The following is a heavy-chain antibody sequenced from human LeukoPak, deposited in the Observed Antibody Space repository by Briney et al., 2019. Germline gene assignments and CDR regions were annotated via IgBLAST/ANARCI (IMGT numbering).Heavy chain of an antibody. CDR1: GGTFSSYA. D-gene: IGHD5-18*01. CDR2: IIPIFGTA. V-gene: IGHV1-69*05. Sequence: SVKVSCKASGGTFSSYAISWVRQAPGQGLEWMGRIIPIFGTANYAQKFQGRVTITTDESTSTAYMELSSLRSEDTAVYYCARDSGYSYGFNWFEPWGQGTLVTVSS. J-gene: IGHJ5*02. CDR3: ARDSGYSYGFNWFEP.